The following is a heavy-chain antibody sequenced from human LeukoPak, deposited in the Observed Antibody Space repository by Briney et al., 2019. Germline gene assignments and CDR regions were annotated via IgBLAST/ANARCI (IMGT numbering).Heavy chain of an antibody. Sequence: VASVKVSCKASGGTFSSYAISWVRQAPGQGLEWMGRIIPIFGTANYAQKFQGRVTITTDESTSTAYMELSSLRSEDTAVYYCARDGRADIVVVPAAITRYYYHMDVWGKGTTITVSS. CDR3: ARDGRADIVVVPAAITRYYYHMDV. CDR1: GGTFSSYA. J-gene: IGHJ6*03. CDR2: IIPIFGTA. D-gene: IGHD2-2*01. V-gene: IGHV1-69*05.